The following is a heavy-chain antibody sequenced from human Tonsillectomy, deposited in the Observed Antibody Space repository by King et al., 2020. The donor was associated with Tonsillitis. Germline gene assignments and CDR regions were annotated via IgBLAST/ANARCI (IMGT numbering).Heavy chain of an antibody. CDR3: AKAVTTTMVYYFDY. CDR1: GFTFSSSA. D-gene: IGHD5-18*01. Sequence: VQLVESGGGLVQPGGSLRLSCAASGFTFSSSAMAWVRQAPGKGLEWVSGISGSGGSTYYADSVKGRFTISRDNSKNTLYLQMNILGAADTALYYCAKAVTTTMVYYFDYWGQGTLVTVSS. V-gene: IGHV3-23*04. J-gene: IGHJ4*02. CDR2: ISGSGGST.